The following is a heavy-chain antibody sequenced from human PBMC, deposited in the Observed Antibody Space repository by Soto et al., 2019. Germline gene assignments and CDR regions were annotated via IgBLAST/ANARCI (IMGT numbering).Heavy chain of an antibody. CDR1: GYTFSNDA. V-gene: IGHV1-18*01. CDR2: VSAYNGNT. Sequence: QVQLVQSGAEVKKPGASVKVSCKASGYTFSNDAITWVRQAPGQGLEWMGWVSAYNGNTNYAQKFKGRVTMTTDTSTSTAYMEIRSLRYDDTAVYFCARASRHYWNYMMYWGQGTLVTVSS. D-gene: IGHD1-7*01. CDR3: ARASRHYWNYMMY. J-gene: IGHJ4*02.